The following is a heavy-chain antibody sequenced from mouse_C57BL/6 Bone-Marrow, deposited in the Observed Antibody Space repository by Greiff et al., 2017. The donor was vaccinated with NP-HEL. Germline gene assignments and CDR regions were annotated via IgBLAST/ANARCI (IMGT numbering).Heavy chain of an antibody. CDR1: GYTFTSYW. D-gene: IGHD1-1*01. CDR2: IHPSDSDT. J-gene: IGHJ2*01. Sequence: VKLQQPGAELVKPGASVKVSCKASGYTFTSYWMHWVKQRPGQGLEWIGRIHPSDSDTNYNQKFKGKATLTVDKSSSTAYMQLSSLTSEDSAVYYCAIKGDYYGSSFDYWGQGTTLTVSS. CDR3: AIKGDYYGSSFDY. V-gene: IGHV1-74*01.